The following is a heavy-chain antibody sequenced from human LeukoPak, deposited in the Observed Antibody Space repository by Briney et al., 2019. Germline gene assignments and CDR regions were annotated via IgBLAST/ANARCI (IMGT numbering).Heavy chain of an antibody. CDR1: GGTFSSYT. D-gene: IGHD4-17*01. Sequence: SVKVSCKASGGTFSSYTVTWVRQAPGQGLEWMGGIIPILRSTNFAQKFQGRVTITADELTSSVYMEMSSLASEDTAVYYCARGYDVGDYVPFNYWGQGTLVTVSS. V-gene: IGHV1-69*16. J-gene: IGHJ4*02. CDR2: IIPILRST. CDR3: ARGYDVGDYVPFNY.